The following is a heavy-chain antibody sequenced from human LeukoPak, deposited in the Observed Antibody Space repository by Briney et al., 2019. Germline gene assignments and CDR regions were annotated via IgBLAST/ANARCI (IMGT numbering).Heavy chain of an antibody. V-gene: IGHV4-39*07. Sequence: SETLSLTCTVSGGSISSDSYYWGWIRQPPGKGLEWIGSIYYSGSTDYNPSLKSRVTISIDTSKNQFSLKLSSVTAADTATYYCARDSGRWYVYNWFHPWSQGTLVTVSS. CDR2: IYYSGST. J-gene: IGHJ5*02. D-gene: IGHD3-10*01. CDR1: GGSISSDSYY. CDR3: ARDSGRWYVYNWFHP.